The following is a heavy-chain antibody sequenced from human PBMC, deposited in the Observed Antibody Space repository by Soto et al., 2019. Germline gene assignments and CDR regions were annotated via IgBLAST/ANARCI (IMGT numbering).Heavy chain of an antibody. Sequence: ALETQCLTWSVSGGSIGGSGGYWGWIRKPPGKGLEWIGSIYYSGSTYYNPSLKSRVTISVDTSKNQFSLKLSSVTAADTAVYYCARFDPRSGNGGDYWGQGTLVTVSS. CDR3: ARFDPRSGNGGDY. V-gene: IGHV4-39*01. CDR2: IYYSGST. J-gene: IGHJ4*02. D-gene: IGHD4-17*01. CDR1: GGSIGGSGGY.